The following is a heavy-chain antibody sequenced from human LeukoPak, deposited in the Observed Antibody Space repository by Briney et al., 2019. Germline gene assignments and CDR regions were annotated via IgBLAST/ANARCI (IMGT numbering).Heavy chain of an antibody. CDR3: AKDLGGSYYDWYFDL. Sequence: GASVKVSCKASGYTFTGYYMHWVRQAPGQGLEWMGWINPNSGGTNYAQKFQGRVTMTRDTSISTAYMELSRLRSDDTAVYYCAKDLGGSYYDWYFDLWGRGTLLTVSS. D-gene: IGHD1-26*01. CDR1: GYTFTGYY. J-gene: IGHJ2*01. CDR2: INPNSGGT. V-gene: IGHV1-2*02.